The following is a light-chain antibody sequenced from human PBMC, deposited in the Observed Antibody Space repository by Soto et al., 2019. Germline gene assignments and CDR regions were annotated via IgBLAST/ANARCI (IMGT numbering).Light chain of an antibody. V-gene: IGKV3-15*01. CDR1: QSVTSK. Sequence: ELEMTQSPGTLSVSPRERATLSCTASQSVTSKLAWYQQKPGQAPRLLIHGASTRATGIPARFSGSGSGTEFTLTISSLQSEDFAVYYCQQYNIWPRTFGQGTKVDI. J-gene: IGKJ1*01. CDR2: GAS. CDR3: QQYNIWPRT.